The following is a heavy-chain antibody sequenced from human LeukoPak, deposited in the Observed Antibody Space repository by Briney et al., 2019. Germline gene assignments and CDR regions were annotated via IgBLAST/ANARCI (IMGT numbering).Heavy chain of an antibody. J-gene: IGHJ4*02. D-gene: IGHD2-2*01. CDR3: AKDPGVVPAHYFGY. CDR1: GFTFSSYA. V-gene: IGHV3-23*01. Sequence: GGSLRLSCAASGFTFSSYAMNWVRHAPGKGLEWVSGTGSTGVSTFYADSVKGRFTVSRDNSKNTLSLQMNSLRAEGTAVYYCAKDPGVVPAHYFGYWGQGTLVTVSS. CDR2: TGSTGVST.